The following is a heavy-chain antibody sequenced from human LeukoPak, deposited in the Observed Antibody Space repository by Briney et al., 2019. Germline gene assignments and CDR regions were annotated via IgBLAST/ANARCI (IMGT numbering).Heavy chain of an antibody. CDR2: IRWNSGGI. D-gene: IGHD6-19*01. J-gene: IGHJ4*02. V-gene: IGHV3-9*01. CDR1: GFTLDDYA. CDR3: AKDSAAVAGTIDY. Sequence: PGRSLRLSCAASGFTLDDYAMHWVRQAPGKGLEWDSDIRWNSGGIGYTDSVKGRFTISRFKAKNTLYLQMNSLRAEDTALYYCAKDSAAVAGTIDYWGQGTLVTVSS.